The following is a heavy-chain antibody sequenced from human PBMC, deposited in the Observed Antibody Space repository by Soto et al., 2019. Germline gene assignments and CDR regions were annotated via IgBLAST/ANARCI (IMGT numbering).Heavy chain of an antibody. CDR2: IGRDSINT. J-gene: IGHJ4*02. CDR1: GFMFDDFS. D-gene: IGHD2-2*01. V-gene: IGHV3-43*01. Sequence: EVRLVESGGVVVQPGGSLRLSCAASGFMFDDFSMHWVRQAPGKGLEWVALIGRDSINTYYADSVRGRFIVSRDNSKNSLYLQMNSLRSEDTALYYCVKERDDASWTAFDHWGQGTLDTVSS. CDR3: VKERDDASWTAFDH.